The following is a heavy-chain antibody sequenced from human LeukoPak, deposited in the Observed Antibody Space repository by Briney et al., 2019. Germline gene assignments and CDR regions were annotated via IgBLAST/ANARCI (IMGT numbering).Heavy chain of an antibody. Sequence: GESLKISCKGSGYSFTSYWISWVRQMPGKGLEWMGRIDPSDSYTNCSPSFQGHVTISADKSISTAYLQWSSLKASDTAMYYCAGGYCSSTSCFDYWGQGTLVTVSS. J-gene: IGHJ4*02. V-gene: IGHV5-10-1*01. D-gene: IGHD2-2*01. CDR3: AGGYCSSTSCFDY. CDR1: GYSFTSYW. CDR2: IDPSDSYT.